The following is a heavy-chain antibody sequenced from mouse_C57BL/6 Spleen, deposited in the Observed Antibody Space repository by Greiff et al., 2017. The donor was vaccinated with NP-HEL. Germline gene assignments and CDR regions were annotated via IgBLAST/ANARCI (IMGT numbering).Heavy chain of an antibody. J-gene: IGHJ3*01. CDR1: GYTFTSYW. Sequence: QVQLQQPGAELVKPGASVKLSCKASGYTFTSYWMQWVKQRPGQGLEWIGEIDPSDSYTNYNQKFKGKATLTVDTSSSTAYMQLSSLTSEDSAVYYCATYYYGSSSWFAYWGQGTLVTVSA. CDR3: ATYYYGSSSWFAY. V-gene: IGHV1-50*01. CDR2: IDPSDSYT. D-gene: IGHD1-1*01.